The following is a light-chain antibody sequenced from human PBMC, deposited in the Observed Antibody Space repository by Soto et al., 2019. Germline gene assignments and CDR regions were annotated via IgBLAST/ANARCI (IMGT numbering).Light chain of an antibody. CDR3: QQYRSSPIT. CDR2: GAS. J-gene: IGKJ5*01. V-gene: IGKV3-20*01. Sequence: PGETPPLSCKASQSVSSRLAWYQQKPGQAPRLLISGASSRATGIPDRFSGSGSATDFTLTISRLEPEDFALYFCQQYRSSPITFGQGTRLEIK. CDR1: QSVSSR.